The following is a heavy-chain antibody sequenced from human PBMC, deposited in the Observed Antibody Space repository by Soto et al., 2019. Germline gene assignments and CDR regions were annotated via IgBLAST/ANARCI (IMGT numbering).Heavy chain of an antibody. J-gene: IGHJ6*02. CDR1: GFTFSSYA. CDR2: ISYDGSKK. D-gene: IGHD3-22*01. V-gene: IGHV3-30-3*01. Sequence: GGSLRLSCAASGFTFSSYAMHWVRQAPGKGLEWVAVISYDGSKKYYADSVKGRFTMSRDNSENTLYLQMNSLRADDTAVYYCVRGKLNIVVALGGMDVWGQGTTVTVSS. CDR3: VRGKLNIVVALGGMDV.